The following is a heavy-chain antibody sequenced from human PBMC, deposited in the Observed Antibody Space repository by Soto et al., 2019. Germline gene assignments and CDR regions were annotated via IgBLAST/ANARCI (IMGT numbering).Heavy chain of an antibody. CDR1: RGSINSGGYY. D-gene: IGHD3-16*01. Sequence: QVQLQESGPGLLKPSQTLSLTCTVSRGSINSGGYYWHWIRQQPGKGLEWIGYVFHSGSTYYNPSFTSRVTTSMDTSKNQSTLNLSSGTAADTAIYYCARGGGEVNYFGPWGQGTLVTVSS. J-gene: IGHJ5*02. V-gene: IGHV4-31*03. CDR2: VFHSGST. CDR3: ARGGGEVNYFGP.